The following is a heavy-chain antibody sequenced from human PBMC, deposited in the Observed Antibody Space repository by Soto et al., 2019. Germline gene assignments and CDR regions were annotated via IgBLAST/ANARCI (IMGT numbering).Heavy chain of an antibody. CDR3: AKDATTVTTVDYYYYYYMDV. D-gene: IGHD4-17*01. Sequence: GESLKISCAASGFTFSSYAMSWVRQAPGKGLEWVSAISGSGGSTYYADSVKGRFTISRDNSKNTLYLQMNSLRAEDTAVYYCAKDATTVTTVDYYYYYYMDVWGKGTTVTVSS. CDR1: GFTFSSYA. J-gene: IGHJ6*03. V-gene: IGHV3-23*01. CDR2: ISGSGGST.